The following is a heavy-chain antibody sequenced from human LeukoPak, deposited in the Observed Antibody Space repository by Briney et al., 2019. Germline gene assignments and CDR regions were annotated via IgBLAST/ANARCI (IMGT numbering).Heavy chain of an antibody. D-gene: IGHD5-12*01. CDR2: ITGSGITT. V-gene: IGHV3-23*01. J-gene: IGHJ6*03. Sequence: GGSLRLSCAASGFPFSNYGMNWVRQAPGKGLEWVSGITGSGITTYYGDSVKGRFTISRDNSKNTLYLHVNSLRPEDTAVYYCAKGGGYEAQYYYYYMDVWGKGTTVTISS. CDR3: AKGGGYEAQYYYYYMDV. CDR1: GFPFSNYG.